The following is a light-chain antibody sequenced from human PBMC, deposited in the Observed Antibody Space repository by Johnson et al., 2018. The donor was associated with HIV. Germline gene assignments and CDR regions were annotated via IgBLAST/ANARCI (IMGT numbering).Light chain of an antibody. CDR2: ETN. CDR3: GTWDSSLSAYV. Sequence: QSVLTQPPLVSAAPGQKVTISCSGSSSNIGNNYVSWYQQLPGTAPKLLIYETNKRPSGIPDRFSGSKSGTSATLGITGLQTGDEADYYCGTWDSSLSAYVFGTGTKVTVL. J-gene: IGLJ1*01. V-gene: IGLV1-51*02. CDR1: SSNIGNNY.